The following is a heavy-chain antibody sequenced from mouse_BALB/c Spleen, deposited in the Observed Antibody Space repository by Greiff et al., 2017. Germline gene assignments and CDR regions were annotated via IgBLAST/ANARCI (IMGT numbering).Heavy chain of an antibody. CDR1: GFNITDYY. CDR2: IDPENGDT. D-gene: IGHD2-1*01. CDR3: NAWGGNYEAWFAY. Sequence: VQLQQSGAELVRSGASVTLSCTASGFNITDYYMHWVKQRPEQGLEWIGWIDPENGDTEYAPKFQGKATMTADTSSNTAYLQLSSLTSEDTAVYYCNAWGGNYEAWFAYWGQGTLVTVSA. V-gene: IGHV14-4*02. J-gene: IGHJ3*01.